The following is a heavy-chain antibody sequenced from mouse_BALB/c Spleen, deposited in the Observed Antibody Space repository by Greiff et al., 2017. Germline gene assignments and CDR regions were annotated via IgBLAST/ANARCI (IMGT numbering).Heavy chain of an antibody. CDR2: IYPGDGDT. J-gene: IGHJ4*01. CDR3: ARAGRYDSMDY. D-gene: IGHD2-14*01. Sequence: VKLMESGPELVKPGASVKISCKASGYAFSSSWMNWVEQRPGQGLERIGRIYPGDGDTNYNGKFKGKATLTADKSSSTAYMQLSSLTSVDSAVYFCARAGRYDSMDYWGQGTSVTVSS. CDR1: GYAFSSSW. V-gene: IGHV1-82*01.